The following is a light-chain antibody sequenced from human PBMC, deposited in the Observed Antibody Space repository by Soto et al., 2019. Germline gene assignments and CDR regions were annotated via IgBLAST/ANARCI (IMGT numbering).Light chain of an antibody. J-gene: IGLJ1*01. CDR3: NSYTGTSSRYV. V-gene: IGLV2-14*03. CDR2: DDS. CDR1: SSDIGTYNY. Sequence: QSVLTQPASVSGSPGQSITISCTGTSSDIGTYNYVSWYQQHTGKAPKLMIFDDSYRPSGVSNRFSGSKSDNTASLTNSGLQAEDEADYYCNSYTGTSSRYVFGTGTKVTVL.